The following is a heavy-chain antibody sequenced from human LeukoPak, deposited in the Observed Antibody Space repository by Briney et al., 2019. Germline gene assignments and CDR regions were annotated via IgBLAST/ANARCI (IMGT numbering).Heavy chain of an antibody. CDR1: GGSISSYY. V-gene: IGHV4-59*01. D-gene: IGHD3-10*01. CDR2: IYYSGST. J-gene: IGHJ3*02. CDR3: ARAPPKTMVRGVTDAFDI. Sequence: SETLSLTCTVSGGSISSYYWSWIRQPPGKGLEWIGYIYYSGSTNYNPSLKSRVTISVDTSKNQFSLKLSSVTAADTAVYYCARAPPKTMVRGVTDAFDIWGQGTMVTVSS.